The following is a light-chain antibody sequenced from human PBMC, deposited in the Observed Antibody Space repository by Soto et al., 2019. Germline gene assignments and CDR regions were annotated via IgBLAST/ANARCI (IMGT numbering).Light chain of an antibody. J-gene: IGKJ4*01. V-gene: IGKV3-11*01. CDR3: QQRINWPT. CDR1: QSVSSY. CDR2: DAS. Sequence: EIVLTQYQGPLSLSPGEGVTLSCRASQSVSSYLAWYQQKPGQAPRLLIYDASNRATGIPARFSGSGSGTDFTLTISSLEPEDFAVYYCQQRINWPTVGGGTNVDI.